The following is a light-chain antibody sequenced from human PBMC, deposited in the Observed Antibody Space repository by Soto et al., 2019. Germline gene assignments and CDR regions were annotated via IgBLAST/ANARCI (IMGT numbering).Light chain of an antibody. Sequence: DIVLTQSLAILSVFVGDRVTLTCRASQSISNSLAWYQQRPGTAPKLLIYAASSLQSGVPSRFSGSGSGTDFTLTISSLQPEDFATYYCQQSYSTPHTFGQGTRLEI. V-gene: IGKV1-39*01. CDR3: QQSYSTPHT. J-gene: IGKJ5*01. CDR1: QSISNS. CDR2: AAS.